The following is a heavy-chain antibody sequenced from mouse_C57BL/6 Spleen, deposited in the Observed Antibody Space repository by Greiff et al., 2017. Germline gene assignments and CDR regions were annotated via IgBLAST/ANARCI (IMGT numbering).Heavy chain of an antibody. CDR2: IDPANGNT. Sequence: VQLKQSVAELVRPGASVKLSCTASGFNIKNTYMHWVKQRPEQGLEWIGRIDPANGNTKYAPKFQGKATITADTSSNTAYLQLSSLTSGDTAIYYCARDYEYDAGKGYAMDYWGQGTSVTVSS. J-gene: IGHJ4*01. CDR1: GFNIKNTY. V-gene: IGHV14-3*01. D-gene: IGHD2-4*01. CDR3: ARDYEYDAGKGYAMDY.